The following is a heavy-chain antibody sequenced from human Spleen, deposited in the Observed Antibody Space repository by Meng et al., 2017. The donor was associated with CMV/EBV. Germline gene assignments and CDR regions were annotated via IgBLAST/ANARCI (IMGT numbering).Heavy chain of an antibody. J-gene: IGHJ4*02. CDR1: GFTFSTYA. Sequence: GGSLRLSCAASGFTFSTYAMHWVRQAPGKGLEWVALIEYDGSNTYYADSVKGRFTISRDNAKNSLYLQMNSLRAEDTALYYCARGGSWSYVDYWGQGTLVTVSS. CDR3: ARGGSWSYVDY. V-gene: IGHV3-30-3*01. CDR2: IEYDGSNT. D-gene: IGHD1-26*01.